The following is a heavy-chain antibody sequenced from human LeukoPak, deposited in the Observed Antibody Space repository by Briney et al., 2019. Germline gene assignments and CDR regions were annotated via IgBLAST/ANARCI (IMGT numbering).Heavy chain of an antibody. J-gene: IGHJ5*02. CDR3: ARHRFPIDRIAVAAAYNWFDP. CDR2: IYYSGST. Sequence: SETLSLTCTVSGGSISSSSYYWGWIRQPPGTGLEWIGSIYYSGSTYYNPSLKSRVTISVDTSKNQFSLKLSSVTAADTAVYYCARHRFPIDRIAVAAAYNWFDPWGQGTLVTVSS. D-gene: IGHD6-19*01. V-gene: IGHV4-39*01. CDR1: GGSISSSSYY.